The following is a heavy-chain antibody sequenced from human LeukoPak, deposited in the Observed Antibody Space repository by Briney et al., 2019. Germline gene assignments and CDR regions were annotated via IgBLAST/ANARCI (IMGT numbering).Heavy chain of an antibody. Sequence: SETLSLTCTVSGGSVSDYYWSWIRQSPGKGLEWIGYIYYTGTTSYNPSLKSRVTISAETSKNQFSLKLTSVTAADTAVYYCARALYRQHIVVVNAKNYWYFDLWGRGTLVTVSS. CDR2: IYYTGTT. J-gene: IGHJ2*01. CDR3: ARALYRQHIVVVNAKNYWYFDL. CDR1: GGSVSDYY. V-gene: IGHV4-59*08. D-gene: IGHD2-21*01.